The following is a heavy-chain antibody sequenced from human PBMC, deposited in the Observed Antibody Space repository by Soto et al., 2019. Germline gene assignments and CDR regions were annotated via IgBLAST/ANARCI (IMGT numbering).Heavy chain of an antibody. CDR3: VRDEYSSSYIH. CDR2: IHADGSEK. CDR1: GFTFSSYW. J-gene: IGHJ4*02. D-gene: IGHD6-6*01. Sequence: VLLVESGGGLVQPGGSLRLSCAASGFTFSSYWMTWVRQAPGKGLQWVASIHADGSEKYYVGSLKGRFSISRDNPKNSLYLHMNSLGAEDTAVYYCVRDEYSSSYIHWGQGTLVTVSS. V-gene: IGHV3-7*01.